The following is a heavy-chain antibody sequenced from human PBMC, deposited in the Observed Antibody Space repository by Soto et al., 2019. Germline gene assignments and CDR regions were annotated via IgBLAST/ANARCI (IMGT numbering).Heavy chain of an antibody. CDR1: GVTFSSYG. Sequence: PGGSLRLSCAASGVTFSSYGMHWVRQAPGKGLEWVAVIWYDGSNKYYADSVKGRFTISRDNSKNTLYLQMNSLRAEDTAVYYCAIDLDYGDYSYYYYGMDVWGQGTTVTVSS. D-gene: IGHD4-17*01. CDR3: AIDLDYGDYSYYYYGMDV. CDR2: IWYDGSNK. V-gene: IGHV3-33*01. J-gene: IGHJ6*02.